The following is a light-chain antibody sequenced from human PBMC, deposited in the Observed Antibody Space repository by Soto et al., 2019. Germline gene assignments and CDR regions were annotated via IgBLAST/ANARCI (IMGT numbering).Light chain of an antibody. Sequence: EVVLTQSPGTLSLSPGETATLSCRASQSINNYFLAWHQQRPGQAPRLLIFRASQRASGIPDRFRGSGSGTDFTLTITGLELEDFAVYYCQQYTNAPRTFGQGTKVDIK. J-gene: IGKJ1*01. CDR2: RAS. CDR3: QQYTNAPRT. V-gene: IGKV3-20*01. CDR1: QSINNYF.